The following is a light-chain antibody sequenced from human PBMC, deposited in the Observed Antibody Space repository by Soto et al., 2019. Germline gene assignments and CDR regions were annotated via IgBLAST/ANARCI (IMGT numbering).Light chain of an antibody. V-gene: IGKV3-20*01. CDR3: LQYGTSPWT. J-gene: IGKJ1*01. CDR2: GAS. Sequence: IVLTQSPGTLSLSPGERATLSCRASQSVGASFLAWYQQNRGQAPRLLIYGASVRATGIPDRFSGSGSGTDFPLIISILEPEDFGVYFSLQYGTSPWTFGQGTKVK. CDR1: QSVGASF.